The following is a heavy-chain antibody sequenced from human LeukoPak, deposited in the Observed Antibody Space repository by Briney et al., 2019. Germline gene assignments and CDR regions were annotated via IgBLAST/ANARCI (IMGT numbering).Heavy chain of an antibody. Sequence: GGSLRLSCAASGFTFSSYAMSWVRQAPGKGLEWVSAISGSGGSTYYADSVKGRFTISRDNSKNTLYLQMNSLRAEDTAVYYCAKHPIVVVPAAMSDFDYWGQGTLVTVSS. J-gene: IGHJ4*02. CDR1: GFTFSSYA. CDR3: AKHPIVVVPAAMSDFDY. D-gene: IGHD2-2*01. CDR2: ISGSGGST. V-gene: IGHV3-23*01.